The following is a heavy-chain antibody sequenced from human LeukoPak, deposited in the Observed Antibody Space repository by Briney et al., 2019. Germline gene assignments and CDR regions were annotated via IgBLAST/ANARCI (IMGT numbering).Heavy chain of an antibody. J-gene: IGHJ6*02. Sequence: GGSLRLSCAASGFTFSNYGMHWVRQAPGKGLEWVAIIWSDENKKHHADSVKGRFTISRDNSKNTLYLQMNSLRAEDTAVYYCARTPPPRGDQYFDMDVWGQGTTVTVSS. CDR2: IWSDENKK. CDR3: ARTPPPRGDQYFDMDV. V-gene: IGHV3-33*01. D-gene: IGHD2-21*02. CDR1: GFTFSNYG.